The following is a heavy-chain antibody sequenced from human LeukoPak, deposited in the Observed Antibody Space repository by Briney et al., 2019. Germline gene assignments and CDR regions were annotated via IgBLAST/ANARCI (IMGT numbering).Heavy chain of an antibody. D-gene: IGHD5-18*01. CDR2: ISWNSGNI. V-gene: IGHV3-9*01. CDR3: AKNGGGPRGYTYGYSDY. CDR1: GFTFDDYA. J-gene: IGHJ4*02. Sequence: GGSLRLSCAASGFTFDDYAMHWVRQAPGKGLEWVSGISWNSGNIGYADSVKGRFTISRGSAKNSLYLQMNSLRAGDTALYYCAKNGGGPRGYTYGYSDYWGQGTLVTVSS.